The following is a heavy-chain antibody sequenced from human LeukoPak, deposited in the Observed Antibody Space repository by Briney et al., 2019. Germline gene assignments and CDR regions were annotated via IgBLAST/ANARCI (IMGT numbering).Heavy chain of an antibody. V-gene: IGHV3-23*01. CDR1: GFTFSSYA. Sequence: GGSLRLSCAASGFTFSSYAMSWVRQAPGKGLEWVSAISGSGGSTNYADSVKGRFTISRDNSKNTLYLQMSSLRAEDTAVYYCAKERIRGYYFDYWGQGTLVTVSS. D-gene: IGHD5-12*01. CDR2: ISGSGGST. CDR3: AKERIRGYYFDY. J-gene: IGHJ4*02.